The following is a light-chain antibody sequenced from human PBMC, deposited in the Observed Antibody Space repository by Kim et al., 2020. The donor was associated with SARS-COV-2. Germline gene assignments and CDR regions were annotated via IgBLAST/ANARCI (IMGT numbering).Light chain of an antibody. J-gene: IGLJ2*01. V-gene: IGLV2-23*02. Sequence: QSALTQPASVSGSPGQSITISCTGTSSDVGSYNLVSWYQQHPGKAPKLMIYEVSKRPSGVSNRFPGSKSGNTASLTISGLQAEDEADYYCCSYAGSRTSYVVFGGGTQLTVL. CDR1: SSDVGSYNL. CDR3: CSYAGSRTSYVV. CDR2: EVS.